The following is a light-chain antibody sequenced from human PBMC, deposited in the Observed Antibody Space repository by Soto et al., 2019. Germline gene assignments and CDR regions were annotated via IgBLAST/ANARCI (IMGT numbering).Light chain of an antibody. CDR3: HQYGRSPVT. J-gene: IGKJ4*01. Sequence: EIVLAQSPGTLSLSPGERVTLSCRASQSVSDNSLAWYQQKPGQAPRLLIHGASSRATGIPDRFSGSGSGKDFTITINKLEPEDSAVYYCHQYGRSPVTFGGGTKVNIK. V-gene: IGKV3-20*01. CDR2: GAS. CDR1: QSVSDNS.